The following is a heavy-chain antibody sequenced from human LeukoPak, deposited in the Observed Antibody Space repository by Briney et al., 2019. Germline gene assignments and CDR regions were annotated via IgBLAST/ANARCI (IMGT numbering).Heavy chain of an antibody. J-gene: IGHJ4*02. Sequence: GSLRLSCAASGFSFTSYWMHWVRQAPGKVLVWVSCINLDGSGTTYADSVKGRFTISRDNAKNTLFLQMNSLRAEDTAVYYCSRAYDSGTYSSFDSWGQGTLVTVTS. CDR3: SRAYDSGTYSSFDS. V-gene: IGHV3-74*01. D-gene: IGHD3-10*01. CDR1: GFSFTSYW. CDR2: INLDGSGT.